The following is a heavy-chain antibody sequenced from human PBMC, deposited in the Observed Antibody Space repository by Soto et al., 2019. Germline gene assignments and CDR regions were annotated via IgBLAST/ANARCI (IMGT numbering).Heavy chain of an antibody. D-gene: IGHD4-17*01. J-gene: IGHJ4*02. V-gene: IGHV4-39*01. CDR3: ERHDNGELFDS. Sequence: SETLSLTCNVSGGSISSSSYYWGWIRQPPGKGLEWIGNIYYSGSTYYNPSLKSRVTISVDTSKNQFSLRLSSVTAADTAVYLCERHDNGELFDSWGQATLGTASS. CDR2: IYYSGST. CDR1: GGSISSSSYY.